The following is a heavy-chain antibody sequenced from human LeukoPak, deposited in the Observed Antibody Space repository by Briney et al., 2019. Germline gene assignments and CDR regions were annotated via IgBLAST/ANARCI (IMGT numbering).Heavy chain of an antibody. Sequence: SETLSLTCTVSGYSISSGYYWSWIRQPPGKGLEWIGYIYYSGSIYYNPSLKSRVTISVDTSKNQFSLKLSSVTAADTAVYYCARANWNDVSFDYWGQGTLVTVSS. CDR1: GYSISSGYY. J-gene: IGHJ4*02. D-gene: IGHD1-20*01. V-gene: IGHV4-30-4*07. CDR2: IYYSGSI. CDR3: ARANWNDVSFDY.